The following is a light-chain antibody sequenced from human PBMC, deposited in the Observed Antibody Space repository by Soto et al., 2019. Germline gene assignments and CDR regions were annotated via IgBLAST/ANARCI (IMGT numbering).Light chain of an antibody. CDR1: QSVSSSF. V-gene: IGKV3-20*01. Sequence: EIVFTQSPVTPSLSPGERATLSRRASQSVSSSFLAWYQQKPGQAPRLLIYGASRRAPGTPDTFSGSGSGTDFTLTISRLEPEDFAVYYCQQYDRSSLSFGGGTKVDIK. J-gene: IGKJ4*01. CDR3: QQYDRSSLS. CDR2: GAS.